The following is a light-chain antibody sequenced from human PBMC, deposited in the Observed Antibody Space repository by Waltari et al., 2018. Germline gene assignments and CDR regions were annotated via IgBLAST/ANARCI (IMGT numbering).Light chain of an antibody. J-gene: IGKJ1*01. Sequence: SCRARQSVARYLAWYQRKPGQAPRLLIYDASTRGTGIPDRFSGSGSGTDFSLTISRLEPEDFAVYYCQKYVNLPATFGQGTKVEIK. CDR2: DAS. V-gene: IGKV3-20*01. CDR1: QSVARY. CDR3: QKYVNLPAT.